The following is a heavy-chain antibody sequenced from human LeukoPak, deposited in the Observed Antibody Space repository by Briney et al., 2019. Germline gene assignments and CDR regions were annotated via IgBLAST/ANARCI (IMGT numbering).Heavy chain of an antibody. J-gene: IGHJ4*02. D-gene: IGHD3-22*01. CDR1: GFTVSSNY. V-gene: IGHV3-23*01. CDR2: ISGSGGST. Sequence: GGSLRLSCAASGFTVSSNYMSWVRQAPGKGPEWVSAISGSGGSTYYADSVKGRFTISRDNSKNTLYLQMNSLRAEDTAVYYCAKDLNYYDSSGYYYPFDYWGQGTLVTVSS. CDR3: AKDLNYYDSSGYYYPFDY.